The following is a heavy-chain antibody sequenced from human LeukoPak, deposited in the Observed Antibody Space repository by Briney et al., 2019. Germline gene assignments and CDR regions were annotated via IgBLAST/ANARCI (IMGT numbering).Heavy chain of an antibody. Sequence: PSETLSLTCTVPGGSISSYYWSWIRQPPGRGLEWIGYIYYSGSTNYNPSLRSRVTISVDTSKNQFSLKLNSVTAADTAVYYCARDYGGYYDSSGPLGIWGQGTLVTVSS. CDR3: ARDYGGYYDSSGPLGI. D-gene: IGHD3-22*01. CDR1: GGSISSYY. CDR2: IYYSGST. V-gene: IGHV4-59*01. J-gene: IGHJ4*02.